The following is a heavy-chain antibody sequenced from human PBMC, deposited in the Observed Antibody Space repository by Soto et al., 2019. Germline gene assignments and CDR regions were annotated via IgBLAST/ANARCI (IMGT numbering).Heavy chain of an antibody. D-gene: IGHD6-19*01. CDR1: GFTFSSYG. V-gene: IGHV3-30*18. CDR2: ISYDGSNK. J-gene: IGHJ4*02. CDR3: AKDLAVAGILDY. Sequence: PGGSLRLSCAASGFTFSSYGMHWVRQAPGKGLEWVAVISYDGSNKYYADSVKGRFTISRDNSKNTLYLQMNSLRAEDTAVYYCAKDLAVAGILDYWGQGTLVTVSS.